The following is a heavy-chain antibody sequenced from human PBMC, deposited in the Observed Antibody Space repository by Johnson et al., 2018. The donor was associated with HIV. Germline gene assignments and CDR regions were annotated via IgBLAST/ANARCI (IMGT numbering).Heavy chain of an antibody. V-gene: IGHV3-9*01. Sequence: VQLVESGGCVVRPGGSLRLSCAASGFTFDDYAMHWVRQAPGKGLEWVSGISWNSGSIGYADSVKGRFTISRDNAKNSLYLQMNSLRAEDTALYYCANLFRGDWGFDAFDIWGQGTMVTVSS. CDR1: GFTFDDYA. J-gene: IGHJ3*02. CDR3: ANLFRGDWGFDAFDI. D-gene: IGHD2-21*02. CDR2: ISWNSGSI.